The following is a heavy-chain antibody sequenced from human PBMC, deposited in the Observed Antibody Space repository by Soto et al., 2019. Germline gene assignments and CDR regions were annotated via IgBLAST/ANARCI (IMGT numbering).Heavy chain of an antibody. J-gene: IGHJ6*02. Sequence: PGGSLRLSCAASGFTFSSYGMHWVRQAPGKGPEWVAVIWYDGSNKYYADSVKGRFTISRDNSKNTLYLQMNSLRAEDTAVYYCARDAYYDFWSGHSPLYGMDVWGQGTTVTVSS. CDR1: GFTFSSYG. CDR3: ARDAYYDFWSGHSPLYGMDV. V-gene: IGHV3-33*01. CDR2: IWYDGSNK. D-gene: IGHD3-3*01.